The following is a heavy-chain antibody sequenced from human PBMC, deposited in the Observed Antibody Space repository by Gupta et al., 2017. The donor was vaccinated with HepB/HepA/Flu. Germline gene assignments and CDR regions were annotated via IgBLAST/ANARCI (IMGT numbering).Heavy chain of an antibody. CDR2: INTDGSRT. V-gene: IGHV3-74*01. D-gene: IGHD2-2*02. CDR3: TRGLYYYFDY. Sequence: EVQLVESGGGLVQPGGSLRLSCAASGCTFSTYWIHWVRQAPGKGLVWVSRINTDGSRTNYADSVKGRVTISRDNAKNTAYLQLDTLRAEDTAVYFCTRGLYYYFDYWGQGTLVTVSS. CDR1: GCTFSTYW. J-gene: IGHJ4*02.